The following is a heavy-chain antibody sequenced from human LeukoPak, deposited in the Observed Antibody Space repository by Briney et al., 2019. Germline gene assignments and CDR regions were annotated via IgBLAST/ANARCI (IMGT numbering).Heavy chain of an antibody. J-gene: IGHJ4*02. Sequence: PGGSLRLSCAASGFTFSSYAMSWVRQAQPQGLGWVSAISGSGGSTYYSDSVKGRFTISRDNSKNTLYLQMNSLRAEDTAVYYCAKTPNYYGSGSYYNPFDYWGQGTLVTVSS. CDR2: ISGSGGST. CDR3: AKTPNYYGSGSYYNPFDY. CDR1: GFTFSSYA. D-gene: IGHD3-10*01. V-gene: IGHV3-23*01.